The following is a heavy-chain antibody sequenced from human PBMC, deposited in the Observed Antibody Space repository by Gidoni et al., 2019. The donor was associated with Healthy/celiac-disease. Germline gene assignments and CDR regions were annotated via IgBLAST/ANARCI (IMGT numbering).Heavy chain of an antibody. J-gene: IGHJ4*02. CDR2: ISSSGSTI. CDR1: GFTFSSYE. CDR3: ARGSSGWPTADY. V-gene: IGHV3-48*03. D-gene: IGHD6-19*01. Sequence: EVQLVESGGGLVQPGGSLRLSCAASGFTFSSYEMNWVRQAPGKGLEWFSYISSSGSTIYYADSVKGRFTISRDNAKNSLYLQMNSLRAEDTAVYYCARGSSGWPTADYWGQGTLVTVSS.